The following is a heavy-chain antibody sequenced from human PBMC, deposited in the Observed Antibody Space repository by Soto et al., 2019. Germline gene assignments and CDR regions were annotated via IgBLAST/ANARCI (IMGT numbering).Heavy chain of an antibody. D-gene: IGHD6-13*01. J-gene: IGHJ6*03. CDR1: GFTFSSYA. CDR2: ISGSGGST. CDR3: AKDKGGSSWYSPAISTRYYYMDV. V-gene: IGHV3-23*01. Sequence: PGGSLRLSCAASGFTFSSYAMSWVRQAPGKGLEWVSAISGSGGSTYYADSVKGRFTISRDNSKNTLYLQMNSLRAEDTAVYYCAKDKGGSSWYSPAISTRYYYMDVWGKGTTVTVSS.